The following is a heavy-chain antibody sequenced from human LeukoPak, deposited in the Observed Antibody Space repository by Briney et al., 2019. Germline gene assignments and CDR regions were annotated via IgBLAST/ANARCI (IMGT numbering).Heavy chain of an antibody. V-gene: IGHV4-30-4*08. CDR1: GGSISSGDYY. CDR2: IYYSGST. D-gene: IGHD6-13*01. Sequence: SETLSLTCTVSGGSISSGDYYWSWIRQPPGKGLEWIGYIYYSGSTYYNPSLKSRVTISVDTSKNQFSLKLSSVTAADTAVYYCARVSVGAAAVDYWGQGTQVTVSS. J-gene: IGHJ4*02. CDR3: ARVSVGAAAVDY.